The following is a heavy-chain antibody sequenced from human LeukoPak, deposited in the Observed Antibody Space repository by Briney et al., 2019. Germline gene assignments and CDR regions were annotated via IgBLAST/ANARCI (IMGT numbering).Heavy chain of an antibody. J-gene: IGHJ4*02. CDR2: IASNGGTK. CDR3: AREYCTTNSCYIWGLGY. D-gene: IGHD2-2*02. V-gene: IGHV3-64*02. Sequence: GGSLRLSCAASGFSFSAYTMRWVRQAPGKGLEYVSGIASNGGTKYYADSVKGRFTISRDNFKNTVYLQMDSLRTEDMAVYYCAREYCTTNSCYIWGLGYWGQGTLVTVSS. CDR1: GFSFSAYT.